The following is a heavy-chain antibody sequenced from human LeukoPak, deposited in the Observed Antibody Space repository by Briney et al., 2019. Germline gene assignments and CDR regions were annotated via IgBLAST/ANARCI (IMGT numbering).Heavy chain of an antibody. J-gene: IGHJ4*02. CDR2: ISGSGGST. V-gene: IGHV3-23*01. Sequence: GGSLRLSCAASGFTFSSYAMSWVRQAAGKGLEWVSAISGSGGSTYYADSVKGRFTISRDNSKNTLYLQMNSLRAEDTAVYYCAKIGVVATISDYWGQGTLVTVSS. CDR1: GFTFSSYA. CDR3: AKIGVVATISDY. D-gene: IGHD5-12*01.